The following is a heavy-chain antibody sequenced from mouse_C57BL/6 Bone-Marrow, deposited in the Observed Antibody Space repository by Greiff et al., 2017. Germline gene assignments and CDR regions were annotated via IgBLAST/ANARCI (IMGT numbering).Heavy chain of an antibody. CDR2: IYPSDSET. D-gene: IGHD1-1*01. CDR3: ARLGYYGSSYNFDY. V-gene: IGHV1-61*01. CDR1: GYTFTSYW. J-gene: IGHJ2*01. Sequence: QVQLQQPGGELVRPGSSVKLSCKASGYTFTSYWMDWVKQRPGQGLEWIGNIYPSDSETHYNQKFKDKATLTVDKSSSTAYMQLSSLTSEDSAVYYCARLGYYGSSYNFDYWGQGTTLTVSS.